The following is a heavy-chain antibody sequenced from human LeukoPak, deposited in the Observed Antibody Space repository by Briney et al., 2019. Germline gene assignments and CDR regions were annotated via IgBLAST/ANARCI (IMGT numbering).Heavy chain of an antibody. D-gene: IGHD6-6*01. Sequence: GGSLRLSCAASGFTFSDYYMSWIRQAPGRGLEWVSYISSSGSTIYYADSVKGRFTISRDNAKNSLYLQMNSLRAEDTAVYYCARAYSSSARKAFDIWGQGTMVTVSS. CDR1: GFTFSDYY. V-gene: IGHV3-11*04. CDR2: ISSSGSTI. CDR3: ARAYSSSARKAFDI. J-gene: IGHJ3*02.